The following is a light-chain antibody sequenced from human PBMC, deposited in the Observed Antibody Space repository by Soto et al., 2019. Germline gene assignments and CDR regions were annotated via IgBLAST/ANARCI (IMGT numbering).Light chain of an antibody. V-gene: IGKV3-11*01. CDR1: QSVSRY. Sequence: EIVLTQSPATLSLSPGERATLSCRASQSVSRYLVWYQQKPGQAPRLLIYDASYRATGIPARFSGSGSGTEFTLIISSLQSEDSAVYYCQQYNSWLWTFGQGTKVDIK. CDR3: QQYNSWLWT. CDR2: DAS. J-gene: IGKJ1*01.